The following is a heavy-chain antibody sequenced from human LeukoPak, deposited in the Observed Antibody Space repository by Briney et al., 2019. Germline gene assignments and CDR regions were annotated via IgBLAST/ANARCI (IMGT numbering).Heavy chain of an antibody. Sequence: SETLSLTCTIYGGSFSWYYWIWIRQPPGKGLEWIGEIHPSGSTNFNPSLKSRVSISVDTSKNQFSLILTSVTAADTGVYYCSRGRDQSKTGDSWGQGTVVTVSS. CDR1: GGSFSWYY. CDR2: IHPSGST. J-gene: IGHJ4*02. V-gene: IGHV4-34*01. CDR3: SRGRDQSKTGDS. D-gene: IGHD2-2*01.